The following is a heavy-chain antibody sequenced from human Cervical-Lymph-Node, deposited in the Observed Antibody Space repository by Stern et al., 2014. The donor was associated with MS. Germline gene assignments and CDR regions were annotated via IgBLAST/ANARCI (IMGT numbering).Heavy chain of an antibody. CDR2: LYWNDEK. Sequence: QITLKESGPALVKPTEALTLTCTFSDFSLTTKGVGLAWIRQPPGKALEWLALLYWNDEKRYNPSLTSRLTITKDSSKNEVVLTMTNMDPVDTATYFCAHGKRFSEARGGRYFSGMDVWGPGTTVIVSS. D-gene: IGHD3-10*01. J-gene: IGHJ6*02. CDR3: AHGKRFSEARGGRYFSGMDV. V-gene: IGHV2-5*01. CDR1: DFSLTTKGVG.